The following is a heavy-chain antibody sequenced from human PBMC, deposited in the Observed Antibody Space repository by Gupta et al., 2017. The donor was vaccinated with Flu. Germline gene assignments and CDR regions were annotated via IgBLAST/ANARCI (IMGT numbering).Heavy chain of an antibody. CDR3: TGDNGWNQFDY. J-gene: IGHJ4*02. CDR2: IKEDGSVR. D-gene: IGHD6-19*01. V-gene: IGHV3-7*01. Sequence: EEWLVESGGVLVTPGGSLSTTCVASRFNFRSSWITWVRQAPGKGLEWVANIKEDGSVRNYVDSVKGRFTISRDNAKNSLYLQMNSLRVEDTAVYYCTGDNGWNQFDYWGQGTLVTVSS. CDR1: RFNFRSSW.